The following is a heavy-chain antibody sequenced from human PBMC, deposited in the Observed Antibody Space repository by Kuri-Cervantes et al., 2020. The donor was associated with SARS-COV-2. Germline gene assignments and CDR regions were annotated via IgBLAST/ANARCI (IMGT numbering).Heavy chain of an antibody. CDR2: IDPSDSYT. D-gene: IGHD6-6*01. V-gene: IGHV5-10-1*01. J-gene: IGHJ6*03. CDR1: GYSFTSYW. CDR3: ARRDGSSSPYYYYYYMDV. Sequence: GESLKVSCKGSGYSFTSYWISWVRQMPGKGLEWMGRIDPSDSYTNYSPSFQGHVTISADKSISTAYLQWSSLKASDTAMYYCARRDGSSSPYYYYYYMDVWGKGTTVTVSS.